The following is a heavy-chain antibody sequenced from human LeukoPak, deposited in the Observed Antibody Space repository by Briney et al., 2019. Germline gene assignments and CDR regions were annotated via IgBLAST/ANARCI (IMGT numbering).Heavy chain of an antibody. CDR3: ARAGARDGYTFDY. Sequence: SETLSLTCTVSGGSIRSYYWSWIRQPPGKGLEWIGYIDYSGSTNYNSGSTNYNPSLKSRVTISVDTSKNQFSLKLHSVTAADTALYYCARAGARDGYTFDYWGQGTVVTVSS. V-gene: IGHV4-59*01. CDR1: GGSIRSYY. CDR2: IDYSGSTNYNSGST. J-gene: IGHJ4*02. D-gene: IGHD5-24*01.